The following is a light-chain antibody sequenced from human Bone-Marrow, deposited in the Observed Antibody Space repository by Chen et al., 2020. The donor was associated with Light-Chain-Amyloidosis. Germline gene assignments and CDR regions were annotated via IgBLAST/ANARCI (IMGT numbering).Light chain of an antibody. Sequence: SYVLTQPSSVSVAPGQTATIPCGGNNIGSTSLHWYQQTPGQSPLLVVYDDSDRPSGIPERLAGSNSGNTATLTISRVEAGDEGDYYCQVWDRSSDRPVFGGGTKLTVL. CDR2: DDS. CDR1: NIGSTS. J-gene: IGLJ3*02. CDR3: QVWDRSSDRPV. V-gene: IGLV3-21*02.